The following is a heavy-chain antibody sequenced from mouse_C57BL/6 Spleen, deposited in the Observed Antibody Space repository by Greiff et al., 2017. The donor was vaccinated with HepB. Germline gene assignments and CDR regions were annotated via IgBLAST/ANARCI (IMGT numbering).Heavy chain of an antibody. CDR3: TTPHYYCSSYDAMDY. CDR1: GFNIKDDY. CDR2: IDPENGDT. Sequence: EVQLQQSGAELVRPGASVKLSCTASGFNIKDDYMHWVKQRPEQGLEWIGWIDPENGDTEYASKFQGKATITADTSSNTAYLQLSRLTSEDTAVYYCTTPHYYCSSYDAMDYWGQGTSVTVSS. J-gene: IGHJ4*01. V-gene: IGHV14-4*01. D-gene: IGHD1-1*01.